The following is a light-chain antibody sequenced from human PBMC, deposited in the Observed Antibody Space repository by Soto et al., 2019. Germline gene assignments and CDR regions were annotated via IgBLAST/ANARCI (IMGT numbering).Light chain of an antibody. CDR3: SSYTSSSTYV. CDR1: SSDVGGYNY. V-gene: IGLV2-14*01. J-gene: IGLJ1*01. CDR2: DVS. Sequence: QSVLTQPASVSGSPGQSITISCTGTSSDVGGYNYVSWYQQHPGKAPKLMIYDVSNRPSGVSNRFSGSKSGNTASLTISGLQAEDEADYCCSSYTSSSTYVFGTGTKVT.